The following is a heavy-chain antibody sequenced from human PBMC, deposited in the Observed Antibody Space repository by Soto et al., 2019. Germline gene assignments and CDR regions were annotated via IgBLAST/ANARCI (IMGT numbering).Heavy chain of an antibody. D-gene: IGHD3-9*01. Sequence: PSETLSLTCAVYGGSFSGYYWSWIRQPPGKGLEWIGEINHSGSTNYNPSLKSRVTISVDTSKNQFSLKLSSVTAADTAVYYCARGRVSLRYFDVWGQGTTVTVSS. CDR3: ARGRVSLRYFDV. J-gene: IGHJ6*02. CDR2: INHSGST. CDR1: GGSFSGYY. V-gene: IGHV4-34*01.